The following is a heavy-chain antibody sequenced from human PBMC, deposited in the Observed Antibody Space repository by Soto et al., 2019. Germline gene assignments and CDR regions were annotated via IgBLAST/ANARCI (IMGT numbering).Heavy chain of an antibody. Sequence: SETLSLTCAVYGGSFSGYYWSWIRQPPGKGLEWIGEINHSGSTKDNPSLTSRVTISVDTSKNQFSLRLSSVTAADTAVYYCARGRHVVPSALFRRAGDYALDVWGQGTTVTVSS. D-gene: IGHD2-2*01. CDR3: ARGRHVVPSALFRRAGDYALDV. CDR2: INHSGST. V-gene: IGHV4-34*01. CDR1: GGSFSGYY. J-gene: IGHJ6*02.